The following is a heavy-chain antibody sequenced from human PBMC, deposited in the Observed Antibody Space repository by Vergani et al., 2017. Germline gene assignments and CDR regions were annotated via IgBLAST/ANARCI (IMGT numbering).Heavy chain of an antibody. CDR1: GYSFTSYW. Sequence: EVQLVQSGAEVKKPGESLTISCKGSGYSFTSYWIGWVRQMPGKGLEWMGIIYPGDSDTRYSPSFQGQVTIPADKSISTAYLQWSSLKASDTAMYYCATGRYILWRMSAIDYWGQGTLVTVSS. J-gene: IGHJ4*02. V-gene: IGHV5-51*01. CDR2: IYPGDSDT. D-gene: IGHD2-21*01. CDR3: ATGRYILWRMSAIDY.